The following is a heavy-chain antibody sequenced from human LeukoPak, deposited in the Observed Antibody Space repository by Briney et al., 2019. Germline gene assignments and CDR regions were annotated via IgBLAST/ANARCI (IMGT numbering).Heavy chain of an antibody. J-gene: IGHJ5*02. D-gene: IGHD3-22*01. CDR2: IKSKPDGETA. V-gene: IGHV3-15*01. CDR3: TIVLRPYRGSGYRNWFDP. Sequence: SGGSLRLSCAASGFTFSNAWMAWVRQVPGKGLEWLGRIKSKPDGETADYAAPVRGRFFISRDDRKDTLYVEINSLKTEDTGIYYCTIVLRPYRGSGYRNWFDPWGRGTLVTVSS. CDR1: GFTFSNAW.